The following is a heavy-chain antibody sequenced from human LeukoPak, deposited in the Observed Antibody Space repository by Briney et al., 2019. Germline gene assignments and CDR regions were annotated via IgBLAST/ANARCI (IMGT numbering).Heavy chain of an antibody. V-gene: IGHV4-59*08. D-gene: IGHD3-22*01. CDR1: GGSISSYY. CDR3: ARRDSSGYYGY. CDR2: IYHSGNT. J-gene: IGHJ4*02. Sequence: SETLSFTCTVSGGSISSYYWSWIRQSPGKGLEWIGYIYHSGNTNYNPSLKSRVTISVDTSKNQFSLKLSSVTAADTAVYYCARRDSSGYYGYWGQGTLVTVSS.